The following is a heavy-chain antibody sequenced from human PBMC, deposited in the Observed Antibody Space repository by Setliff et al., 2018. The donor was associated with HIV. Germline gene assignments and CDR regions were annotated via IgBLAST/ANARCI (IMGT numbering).Heavy chain of an antibody. V-gene: IGHV4-39*01. CDR3: ARCFRIPNWFDP. J-gene: IGHJ5*02. CDR2: IFYTGTT. CDR1: GGSIANNKYY. D-gene: IGHD3-10*01. Sequence: PSETLSLTCTVSGGSIANNKYYWGWIRQSSGKGLEWIGSIFYTGTTYYNPSLQSRVTISVDTSKNQFSLKLSSVTAADTAVYYCARCFRIPNWFDPWGQGTLVTVPS.